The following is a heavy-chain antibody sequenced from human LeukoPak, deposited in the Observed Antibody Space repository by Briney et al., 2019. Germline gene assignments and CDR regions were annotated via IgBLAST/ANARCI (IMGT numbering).Heavy chain of an antibody. V-gene: IGHV3-30*18. Sequence: GRSLRLSCAASGFTFSSYGMHWVRQAPGKGLEWVAVISYDGSNKYYADSVKGRFTISRDNSKNTLYLQMNSLRAEDTAVYYCAKELGVFGYYDSSGYYYDYWGQGTLVTVS. CDR2: ISYDGSNK. CDR3: AKELGVFGYYDSSGYYYDY. J-gene: IGHJ4*02. CDR1: GFTFSSYG. D-gene: IGHD3-22*01.